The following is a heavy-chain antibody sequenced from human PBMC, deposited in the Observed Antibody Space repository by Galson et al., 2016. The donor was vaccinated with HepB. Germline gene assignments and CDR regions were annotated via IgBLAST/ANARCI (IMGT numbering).Heavy chain of an antibody. CDR3: ARVSKWNSWGYQFAMDV. J-gene: IGHJ6*02. CDR2: MNSDGIST. Sequence: SLRLSCAASGFTFSGYWMHWVRQVPGKGLMWVARMNSDGISTRYADSVKGRFTISRDNAKDTLFLQMNSLSAEDTAIYYCARVSKWNSWGYQFAMDVWGLGTMVTVSS. V-gene: IGHV3-74*01. CDR1: GFTFSGYW. D-gene: IGHD1-7*01.